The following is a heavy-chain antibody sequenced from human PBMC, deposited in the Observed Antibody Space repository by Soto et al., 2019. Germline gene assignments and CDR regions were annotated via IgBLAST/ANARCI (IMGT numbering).Heavy chain of an antibody. CDR3: ARLGYGVTSDY. Sequence: QVQLQESGPGLVKPSETLSLTCTVSGGSVSSGSYYWSWIRQPPGKGLEWIGYIYYSGSTNYNPSLQSRVTISVDTSKNQFSLKLSSVTAADTAVYYCARLGYGVTSDYWGQGTLVTVSS. D-gene: IGHD2-21*02. V-gene: IGHV4-61*01. CDR2: IYYSGST. CDR1: GGSVSSGSYY. J-gene: IGHJ4*02.